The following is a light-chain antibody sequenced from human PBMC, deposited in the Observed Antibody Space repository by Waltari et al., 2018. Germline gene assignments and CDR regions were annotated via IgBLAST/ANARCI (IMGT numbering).Light chain of an antibody. J-gene: IGKJ2*01. Sequence: DILMTQYPSTLSASVGDRVTITCRASQSINTSLAWYQQKPGKAPKLLIYGASTLESGVPGRFSGTGSGTEFTLTISSLQPDDFATYYCQRYNSYANTFGQGTKVDIK. CDR1: QSINTS. V-gene: IGKV1-5*01. CDR3: QRYNSYANT. CDR2: GAS.